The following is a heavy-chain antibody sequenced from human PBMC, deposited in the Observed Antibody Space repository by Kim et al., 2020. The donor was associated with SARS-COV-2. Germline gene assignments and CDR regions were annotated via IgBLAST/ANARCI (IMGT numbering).Heavy chain of an antibody. CDR3: AFRIGYCSSTSCSMPLEYYYYGMDV. CDR2: INHSGST. Sequence: SETLSLTCAVYGGSFSGYYWSWIRQPPGKGLEWIGEINHSGSTNYNPSLKSRVTISVDTSKNQFSLKLSSVTAADTAVYYCAFRIGYCSSTSCSMPLEYYYYGMDVWGQGTTVTVSS. D-gene: IGHD2-2*01. CDR1: GGSFSGYY. J-gene: IGHJ6*02. V-gene: IGHV4-34*01.